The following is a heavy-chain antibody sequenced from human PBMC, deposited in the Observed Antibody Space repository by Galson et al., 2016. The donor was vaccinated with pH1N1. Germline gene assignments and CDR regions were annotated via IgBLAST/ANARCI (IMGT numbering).Heavy chain of an antibody. CDR2: ISYNGHDE. J-gene: IGHJ6*02. CDR1: GFNFDTFA. V-gene: IGHV3-30-3*01. Sequence: LRLSCAASGFNFDTFAMHWVRRTPGKGLEWVAFISYNGHDESCAESLKGRFTVSRDNSKKRLYLHMNSLRTEDTGLYYCAREDWSYGDTYYNGMDVWGQGATVTVSS. CDR3: AREDWSYGDTYYNGMDV. D-gene: IGHD4-17*01.